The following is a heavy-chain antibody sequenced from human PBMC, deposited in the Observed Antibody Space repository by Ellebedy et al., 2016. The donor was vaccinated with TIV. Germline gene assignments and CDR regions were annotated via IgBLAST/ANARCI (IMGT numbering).Heavy chain of an antibody. CDR1: GFTFSDYY. CDR3: AKGNYGDYYFDY. Sequence: GESLKISCAASGFTFSDYYMSWIRQAPGKGLECVSAISRRGENTYYADSVKGRFTISRDNSKDTLYLQMNSLRAEDTAVYYCAKGNYGDYYFDYWGQGILVTVSS. D-gene: IGHD4-17*01. J-gene: IGHJ4*02. V-gene: IGHV3-23*01. CDR2: ISRRGENT.